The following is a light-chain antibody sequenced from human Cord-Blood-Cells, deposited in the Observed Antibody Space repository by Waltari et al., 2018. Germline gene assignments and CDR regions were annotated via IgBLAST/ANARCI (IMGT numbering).Light chain of an antibody. Sequence: EIVLTQSPGTLSLSPGERATLSCRASQSVSSSYLAWYQQKPGQAPRLLIYGASSRATGIPDRFSGSGSGTDFTLTISRLEPEDFAVYYCQQYGSFTETWTFGQGTKVEIK. CDR3: QQYGSFTETWT. V-gene: IGKV3-20*01. CDR1: QSVSSSY. J-gene: IGKJ1*01. CDR2: GAS.